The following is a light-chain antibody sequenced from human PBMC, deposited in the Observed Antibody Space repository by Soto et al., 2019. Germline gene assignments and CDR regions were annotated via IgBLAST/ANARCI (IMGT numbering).Light chain of an antibody. J-gene: IGLJ2*01. CDR2: EGS. Sequence: QSVLTQPASVSGSPGQSITISCTATSSDVGSYNLVSWYQQHPGKAPKLMIYEGSKRPSGVSNRFSGSKSGNTASLTISGLQAEDEADYYCCSYAGSLVVFGGGTKLTVL. CDR1: SSDVGSYNL. V-gene: IGLV2-23*01. CDR3: CSYAGSLVV.